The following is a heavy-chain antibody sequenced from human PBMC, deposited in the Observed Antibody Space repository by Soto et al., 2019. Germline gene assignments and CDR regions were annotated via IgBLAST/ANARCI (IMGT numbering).Heavy chain of an antibody. V-gene: IGHV4-38-2*01. Sequence: PSETLSLTCAVSGYSISSGYYWGRIRQPPGKGLEWIGSIYYSGSTYYNPSLKSRVTISVDTSKNQFSLKLSSVTAADTAVYYCARHRPTSDAFDIWGQGTMVTVSS. CDR3: ARHRPTSDAFDI. D-gene: IGHD2-2*01. CDR2: IYYSGST. J-gene: IGHJ3*02. CDR1: GYSISSGYY.